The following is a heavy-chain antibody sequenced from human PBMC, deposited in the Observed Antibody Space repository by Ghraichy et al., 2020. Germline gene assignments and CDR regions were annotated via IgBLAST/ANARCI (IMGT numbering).Heavy chain of an antibody. J-gene: IGHJ6*02. Sequence: GGSLRLSCSASGYTFSSFAMHWVRQAPGKGLEHVSVISSNGGNTYHADSVKGRFTVSRDNSKNTLHLQMSSLRAEDTAVYYCVKDGYDYVWGSYSHYYGMDVWGQGTTVTVSS. CDR1: GYTFSSFA. CDR2: ISSNGGNT. D-gene: IGHD3-16*01. V-gene: IGHV3-64D*06. CDR3: VKDGYDYVWGSYSHYYGMDV.